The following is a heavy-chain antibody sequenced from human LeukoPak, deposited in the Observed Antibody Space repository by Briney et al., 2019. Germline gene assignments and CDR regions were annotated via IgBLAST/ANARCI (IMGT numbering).Heavy chain of an antibody. CDR1: GFTFSSYN. Sequence: SGGSLRLSCAASGFTFSSYNMNWVRQTPGQGLEWVSSITSGSSHRYYADSVKGRFTVSRDNAKSSLYLQTNSLRAEDTAVYYCARDPYSGSYGADYYYYMDVWGKGTTVTISS. CDR2: ITSGSSHR. J-gene: IGHJ6*03. D-gene: IGHD1-26*01. V-gene: IGHV3-21*01. CDR3: ARDPYSGSYGADYYYYMDV.